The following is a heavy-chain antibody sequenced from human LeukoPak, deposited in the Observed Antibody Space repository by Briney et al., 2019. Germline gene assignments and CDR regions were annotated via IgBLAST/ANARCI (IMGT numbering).Heavy chain of an antibody. CDR1: GFTFSSYA. D-gene: IGHD2-15*01. CDR2: ISGSGGST. CDR3: AKAEDIVVAVAATSFDY. Sequence: GGSLRLSCAASGFTFSSYAMSWVRQAPGKGLEWVSAISGSGGSTYYADSVKGRFTISRDNSKNTLYLQMNSLRAEDTAVYYCAKAEDIVVAVAATSFDYWGQGTLVTVSS. V-gene: IGHV3-23*01. J-gene: IGHJ4*02.